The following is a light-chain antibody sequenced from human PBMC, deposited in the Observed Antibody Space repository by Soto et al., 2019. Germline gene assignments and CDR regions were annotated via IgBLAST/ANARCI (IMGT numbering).Light chain of an antibody. V-gene: IGKV3-20*01. CDR1: QSVNSSY. CDR2: SAS. J-gene: IGKJ2*01. CDR3: PRHRLSPPKYT. Sequence: EIVLTQSPGTLSLSPGERATLSCRASQSVNSSYLAWYQQKPGRAPRLLIYSASSRATGIPDRFSGSGSGTDFTLPISRLEPEDFHVSYGPRHRLSPPKYTFGQGTKLDIK.